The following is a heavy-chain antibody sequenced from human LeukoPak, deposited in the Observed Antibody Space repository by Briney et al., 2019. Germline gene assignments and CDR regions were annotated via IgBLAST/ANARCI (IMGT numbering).Heavy chain of an antibody. V-gene: IGHV3-21*04. CDR2: IFQGGGEI. Sequence: GGSLRLSCAASGFTFSTYSMNWVRQPPGKGLGWVSSIFQGGGEIHYADSVRGRFTISRDNSKSTLFLQMNSLRAEDTAIYYCATYRQVLLPFESWGQGTLVTVSS. CDR3: ATYRQVLLPFES. CDR1: GFTFSTYS. D-gene: IGHD5-18*01. J-gene: IGHJ4*02.